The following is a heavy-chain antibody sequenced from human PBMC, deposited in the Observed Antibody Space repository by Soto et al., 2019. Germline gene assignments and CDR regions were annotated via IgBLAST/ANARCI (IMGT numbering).Heavy chain of an antibody. J-gene: IGHJ2*01. Sequence: ELQLVESGGGLVQPGGSLRLSCAASGFNFRKFAMSWVRQAPGKGLEWVSGMSERSGPPLYADSVKGRVTISRDNSKSTLYLEMNNLRPEDTAVYYCAKDQDNTDYYWIFDLWGRGTPVTVSS. CDR3: AKDQDNTDYYWIFDL. CDR2: MSERSGPP. V-gene: IGHV3-23*04. CDR1: GFNFRKFA. D-gene: IGHD4-17*01.